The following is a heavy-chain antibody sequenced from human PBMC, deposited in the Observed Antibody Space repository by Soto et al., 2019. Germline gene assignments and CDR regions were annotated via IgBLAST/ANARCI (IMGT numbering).Heavy chain of an antibody. CDR3: ARGTIVVVPAARDYYYMDV. CDR2: INPNSGGT. D-gene: IGHD2-2*01. V-gene: IGHV1-2*04. Sequence: ASVKVSCKASGYTFTGYYMHWVRQAPGQGLEWMGWINPNSGGTNYAQKFQGWVTMPRDTSISTAYMELSRLSSDDTAVYYCARGTIVVVPAARDYYYMDVWGKGTTVTVSS. CDR1: GYTFTGYY. J-gene: IGHJ6*03.